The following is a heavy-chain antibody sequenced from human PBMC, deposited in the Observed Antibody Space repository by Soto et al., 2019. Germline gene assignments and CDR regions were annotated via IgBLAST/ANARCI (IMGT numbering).Heavy chain of an antibody. Sequence: PGGSLRLSCAASGFTFSSYGMHWVRQAPGKGLEWVAVIWYDGSNKYYADSVKGRFTISRDNSKNTLYLQMNSLRAEDTAVYYCARASVGDYLPNLYYFDYWGQGTLVTVSS. CDR1: GFTFSSYG. D-gene: IGHD4-17*01. J-gene: IGHJ4*02. V-gene: IGHV3-33*01. CDR3: ARASVGDYLPNLYYFDY. CDR2: IWYDGSNK.